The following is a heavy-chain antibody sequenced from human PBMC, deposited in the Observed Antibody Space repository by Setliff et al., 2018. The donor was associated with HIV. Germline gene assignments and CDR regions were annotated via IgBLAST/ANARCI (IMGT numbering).Heavy chain of an antibody. CDR2: VSWNSVKI. V-gene: IGHV3-9*01. CDR1: GFNIEEYA. CDR3: AKTPSSGWYSLYLDY. J-gene: IGHJ4*02. D-gene: IGHD6-19*01. Sequence: GGSLRLSCVASGFNIEEYAMAWVRQVPGKGLEWVSSVSWNSVKIDYADSVKGRFTISRDNAKNSLFLQMNSLRAEDAAVYYCAKTPSSGWYSLYLDYWGQGTLVTVSS.